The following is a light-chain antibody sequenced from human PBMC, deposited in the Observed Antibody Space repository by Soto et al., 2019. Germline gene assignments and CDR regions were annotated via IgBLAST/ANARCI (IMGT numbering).Light chain of an antibody. V-gene: IGKV3D-15*01. J-gene: IGKJ4*01. CDR3: QQYNNWPLT. Sequence: IVMTQSPATLSVSPGERATLSCRASQSISSNLAWYQQKPDQTPRLLLFDASTRATGIPASFSGSGSGTDFTLTISSLQSGDFAVYYCQQYNNWPLTFGGGTKVEIK. CDR1: QSISSN. CDR2: DAS.